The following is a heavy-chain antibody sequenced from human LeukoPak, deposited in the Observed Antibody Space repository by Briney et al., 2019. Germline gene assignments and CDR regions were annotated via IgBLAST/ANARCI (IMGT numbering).Heavy chain of an antibody. J-gene: IGHJ4*02. Sequence: SETLSLTCTVSGGSISDYYWTWIRQPAGKGLEWIGRISTSVSTNYNPSLKSRVTISVDTSKNQFSLKLSSVTAADTAVHYCARHSMYYDILTGYYEYYFDYWGQGTLVTVSS. D-gene: IGHD3-9*01. V-gene: IGHV4-4*07. CDR3: ARHSMYYDILTGYYEYYFDY. CDR1: GGSISDYY. CDR2: ISTSVST.